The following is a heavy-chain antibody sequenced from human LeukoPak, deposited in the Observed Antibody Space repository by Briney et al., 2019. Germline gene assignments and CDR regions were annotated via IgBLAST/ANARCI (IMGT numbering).Heavy chain of an antibody. Sequence: PGGSLRLSCAVSGFTFSDYHMSWIRQAPGKGLEWVSGISGSGGSTYYADSVKGRFTSSRDNSNNTLYVQMNSLRVEDTAVYYCAKSGGLSGSGRLAMDVWGQGATVTVSS. CDR3: AKSGGLSGSGRLAMDV. CDR1: GFTFSDYH. CDR2: ISGSGGST. V-gene: IGHV3-23*01. J-gene: IGHJ6*02. D-gene: IGHD3-10*01.